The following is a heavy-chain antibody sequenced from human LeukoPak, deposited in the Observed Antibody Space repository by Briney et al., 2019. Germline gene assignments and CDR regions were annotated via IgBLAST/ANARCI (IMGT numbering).Heavy chain of an antibody. D-gene: IGHD5-12*01. CDR3: AKEVVATIPPL. Sequence: GGSLRLSCAASGLTVSSYMSWVRQAPGKGLECVSVIYTGGSTYYAESVKGRFTISRDNSKNTLYLQMNSLRAEDTAVYYCAKEVVATIPPLWGQGTLVTVSS. CDR1: GLTVSSY. CDR2: IYTGGST. J-gene: IGHJ4*02. V-gene: IGHV3-66*02.